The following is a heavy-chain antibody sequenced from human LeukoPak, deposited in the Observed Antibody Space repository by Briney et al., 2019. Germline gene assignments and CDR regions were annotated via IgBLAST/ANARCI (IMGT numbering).Heavy chain of an antibody. CDR1: GGTFSSYA. J-gene: IGHJ5*02. Sequence: GASVKVSCKASGGTFSSYAISWVRQAPGQGLEWMGRIIPILGIANYAQKFQGRVTITADKSTSTAYMELSSLRSEDTAVYYCARGSYCSTASCYGWFDPWGQGTLVTVSS. CDR2: IIPILGIA. CDR3: ARGSYCSTASCYGWFDP. D-gene: IGHD2-2*01. V-gene: IGHV1-69*04.